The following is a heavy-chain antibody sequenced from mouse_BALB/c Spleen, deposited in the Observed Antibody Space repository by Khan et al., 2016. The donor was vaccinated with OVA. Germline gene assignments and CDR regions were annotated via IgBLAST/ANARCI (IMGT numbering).Heavy chain of an antibody. V-gene: IGHV1S81*02. CDR3: IRSGYGSFAY. D-gene: IGHD2-2*01. J-gene: IGHJ3*01. CDR2: INPSDGDT. Sequence: VELVESGAELVKPGASVKLSCKASGYTFISYYMYWVKQRPGQGLEWIGEINPSDGDTNFNEKFKSKATLTVDKSSNTAYMQLSSLASEDSAVYYCIRSGYGSFAYWGQGTLVTVSA. CDR1: GYTFISYY.